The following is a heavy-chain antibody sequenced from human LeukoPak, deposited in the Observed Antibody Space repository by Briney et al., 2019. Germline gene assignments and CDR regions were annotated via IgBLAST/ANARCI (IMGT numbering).Heavy chain of an antibody. V-gene: IGHV1-69*13. Sequence: SVKVSCKASGDTFSNYPINWVRQAPGQGLEWMGGFIPIFGTPSYAQEFQGRVSITADESASTAYMELSSLRSEDTAVYYCTGRAVPAANLDYWGQGTPVTVSS. J-gene: IGHJ4*02. CDR3: TGRAVPAANLDY. CDR1: GDTFSNYP. D-gene: IGHD2-2*01. CDR2: FIPIFGTP.